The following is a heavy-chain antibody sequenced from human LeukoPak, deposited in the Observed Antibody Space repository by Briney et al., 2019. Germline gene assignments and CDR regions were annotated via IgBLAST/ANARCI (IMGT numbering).Heavy chain of an antibody. V-gene: IGHV4-59*01. Sequence: SQTLSLTCTVSGGSISSYYRSWIRQPPGKGLEWIGYIYYSGSTNYNPSLKSRVTISVDTSKNQFSLKLSSVAAADTAVYYCARVNYSGWYFDPWGRGTLVTVSS. J-gene: IGHJ2*01. CDR2: IYYSGST. CDR3: ARVNYSGWYFDP. CDR1: GGSISSYY. D-gene: IGHD1-7*01.